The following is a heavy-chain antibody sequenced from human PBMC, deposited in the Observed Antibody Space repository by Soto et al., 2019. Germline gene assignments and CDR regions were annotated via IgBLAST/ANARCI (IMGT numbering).Heavy chain of an antibody. D-gene: IGHD4-17*01. J-gene: IGHJ6*02. V-gene: IGHV3-21*01. CDR3: ARGPDPRVYGDYYYGMDV. Sequence: GGSLRLSCAASGFTFSSYSMNWVRQAPGKGLEWVSSISSSSSYIYYADSVKGRFTISRDNAKNSLYLQMNSLRAEDTAVYYCARGPDPRVYGDYYYGMDVWGQGTTVTVSS. CDR1: GFTFSSYS. CDR2: ISSSSSYI.